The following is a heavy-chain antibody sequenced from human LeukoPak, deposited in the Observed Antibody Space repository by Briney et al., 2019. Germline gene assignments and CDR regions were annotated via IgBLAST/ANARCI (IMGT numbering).Heavy chain of an antibody. CDR3: ARDYVGVVTEVLAHYYYYMDV. Sequence: ASVKVSCKASGYTFTGYYMHWVRQAPGQGLEWMGWINPNSGGTNYAQKFQGRVTMTRDTSISTAYMELSRLGSDDTAVYYCARDYVGVVTEVLAHYYYYMDVWGKGTTVTVSS. CDR1: GYTFTGYY. D-gene: IGHD3-3*01. CDR2: INPNSGGT. J-gene: IGHJ6*03. V-gene: IGHV1-2*02.